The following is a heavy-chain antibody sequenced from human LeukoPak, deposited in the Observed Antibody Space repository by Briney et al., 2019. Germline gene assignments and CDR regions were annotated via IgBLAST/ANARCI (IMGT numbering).Heavy chain of an antibody. J-gene: IGHJ3*02. D-gene: IGHD1-26*01. CDR3: AKDRGVGGVGATRPNKPFDI. CDR1: GFTFSSYA. CDR2: ISGSGGST. Sequence: AGGSLRLSCAASGFTFSSYAMSWVRQAPGKGLEWVSAISGSGGSTYYADSVKGRFTISRDNSKNTLYLQMSSLRAEDTAVYYCAKDRGVGGVGATRPNKPFDIWGQGTMVTVSS. V-gene: IGHV3-23*01.